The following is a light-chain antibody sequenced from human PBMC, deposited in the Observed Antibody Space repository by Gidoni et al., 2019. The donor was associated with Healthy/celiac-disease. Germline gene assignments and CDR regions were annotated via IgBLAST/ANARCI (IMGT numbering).Light chain of an antibody. CDR3: QQYGSSPTWT. CDR2: GAS. V-gene: IGKV3-20*01. CDR1: QSVSSSY. Sequence: EIVLTQSLPGTLSLSPGERATLSCRASQSVSSSYLAWYQQKPGQAPRLLIYGASSRATGIPDRVSGSGSGTDFTLTISRLEPEDFAVYYCQQYGSSPTWTFGQGTKVEIK. J-gene: IGKJ1*01.